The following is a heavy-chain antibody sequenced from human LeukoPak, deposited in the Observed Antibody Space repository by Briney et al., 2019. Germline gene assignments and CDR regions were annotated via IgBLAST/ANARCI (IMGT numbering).Heavy chain of an antibody. Sequence: GGSLRLSCAASGFIFSSYSMNWVRQAPGKGLEWISYISSSDRTTDLADSVRGRFTISRDNSKNPLYLQMNSLRAEDTAVYYCAKRQWQDSKYYYYYYMDVWGKGTTVTVSS. CDR2: ISSSDRTT. D-gene: IGHD6-19*01. V-gene: IGHV3-48*01. CDR3: AKRQWQDSKYYYYYYMDV. CDR1: GFIFSSYS. J-gene: IGHJ6*03.